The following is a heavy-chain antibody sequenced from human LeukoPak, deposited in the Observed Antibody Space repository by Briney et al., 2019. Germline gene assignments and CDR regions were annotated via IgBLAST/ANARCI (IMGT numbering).Heavy chain of an antibody. D-gene: IGHD4-11*01. V-gene: IGHV3-48*02. CDR3: ARQFDYSIFGDVDY. CDR2: VSGTGSTK. J-gene: IGHJ4*02. CDR1: GFTFSSYS. Sequence: GGSLRLSCAASGFTFSSYSMNWVRQAPGRGLEWVSYVSGTGSTKNYADSVKGRFTISRDNAKNSLYLQMNSLRDEDTAVYYCARQFDYSIFGDVDYWGQGTLVTVSS.